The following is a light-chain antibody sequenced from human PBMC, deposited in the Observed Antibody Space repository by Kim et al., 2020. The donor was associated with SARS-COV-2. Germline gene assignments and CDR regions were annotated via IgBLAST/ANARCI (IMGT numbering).Light chain of an antibody. J-gene: IGKJ1*01. CDR2: GAS. V-gene: IGKV3-20*01. Sequence: LFRGERATLSWRASQSISGNSLAWYQQRTGQAPRVLIHGASSRATGIPDRFSGSGCGTDFTLTISRVEPEDFAVYYCQQSAGSRTFGQGTKVDIK. CDR1: QSISGNS. CDR3: QQSAGSRT.